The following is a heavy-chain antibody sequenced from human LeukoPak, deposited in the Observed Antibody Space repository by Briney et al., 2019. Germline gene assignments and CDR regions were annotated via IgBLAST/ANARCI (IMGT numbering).Heavy chain of an antibody. CDR3: TKASAARCIGVFCYPFDH. CDR1: GGSISSYY. D-gene: IGHD2-15*01. Sequence: SETLSLTCTVSGGSISSYYWSWIRQPPGKGLEWIGYIYYSGSTNYNPSLKSRVTISVDTSKNQFSLKLSSVTAADTAVYYCTKASAARCIGVFCYPFDHWGQGTLVTVSS. V-gene: IGHV4-59*01. CDR2: IYYSGST. J-gene: IGHJ4*02.